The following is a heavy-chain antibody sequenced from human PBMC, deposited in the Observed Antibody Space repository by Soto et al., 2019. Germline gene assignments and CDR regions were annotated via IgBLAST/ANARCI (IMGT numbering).Heavy chain of an antibody. CDR2: IYYSGST. Sequence: SETLSLTCTVSDGSISSYYWSWIRQPPGKGLEWIAYIYYSGSTNYNPSLKSRVTISVDWSNNQFSLEVSSLTAADTAVYYCARGSYYFDYWGQGTLVTVSS. J-gene: IGHJ4*02. CDR1: DGSISSYY. CDR3: ARGSYYFDY. V-gene: IGHV4-59*01.